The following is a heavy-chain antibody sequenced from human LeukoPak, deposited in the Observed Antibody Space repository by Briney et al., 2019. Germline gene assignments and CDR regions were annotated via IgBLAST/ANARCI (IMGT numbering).Heavy chain of an antibody. Sequence: GGSLRLSCAASGFTFITYAMTWVRQAPGKGLEWVSAISGTGGSTYYADSVKGRFTISRDSFKNTLYLQMNYLRAEDTAVYYCVRETGNTGSYDWGQGTLVTVSS. CDR3: VRETGNTGSYD. J-gene: IGHJ4*02. CDR1: GFTFITYA. CDR2: ISGTGGST. D-gene: IGHD1-26*01. V-gene: IGHV3-23*01.